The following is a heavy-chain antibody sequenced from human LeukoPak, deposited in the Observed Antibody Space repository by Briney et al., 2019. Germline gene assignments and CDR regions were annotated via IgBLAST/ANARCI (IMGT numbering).Heavy chain of an antibody. V-gene: IGHV4-59*01. CDR3: ARGGRDYEGFDY. J-gene: IGHJ4*02. CDR1: GGSISSYY. CDR2: IYYSGST. Sequence: SETLSLTCTVSGGSISSYYWSWIRQPPGKGLEWIGYIYYSGSTNYNPSLKSRVTISVDTSKNQFSLKLSSVTAAGTAVYYCARGGRDYEGFDYWGQGTLVTVSS. D-gene: IGHD4-17*01.